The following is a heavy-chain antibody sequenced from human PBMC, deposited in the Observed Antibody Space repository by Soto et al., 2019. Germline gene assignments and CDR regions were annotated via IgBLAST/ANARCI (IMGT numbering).Heavy chain of an antibody. CDR2: IYYSGST. V-gene: IGHV4-59*01. J-gene: IGHJ4*02. Sequence: PSETLSLTCTVSVGSISSYYWSWIRQPPGKGLEWIGYIYYSGSTNYNPSLKSRVTISVDMSKNQFSLKLSSVTAADTAVYYCARGRTTVTPLDYWGQGTLVTVSS. CDR3: ARGRTTVTPLDY. CDR1: VGSISSYY. D-gene: IGHD4-17*01.